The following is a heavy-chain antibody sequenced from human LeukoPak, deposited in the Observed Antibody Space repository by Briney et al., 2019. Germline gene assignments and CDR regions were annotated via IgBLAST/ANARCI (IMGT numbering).Heavy chain of an antibody. Sequence: GGSLRLPCAASGFTFSTCAMTWVRQAPGKGLEWVSGISASGGRTYYADSVRGRFTISRDNSKNTLYLQMNSLRAEDTAVYYCAKSVKSGYTSGDFDYWGQGTLVTVSS. D-gene: IGHD6-19*01. J-gene: IGHJ4*02. CDR1: GFTFSTCA. CDR3: AKSVKSGYTSGDFDY. V-gene: IGHV3-23*01. CDR2: ISASGGRT.